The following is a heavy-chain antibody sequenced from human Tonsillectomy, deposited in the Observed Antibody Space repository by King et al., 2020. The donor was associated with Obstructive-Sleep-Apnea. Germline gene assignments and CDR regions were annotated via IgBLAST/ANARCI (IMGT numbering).Heavy chain of an antibody. CDR3: ARGGGGSGGGWFDP. CDR2: IYYSGST. CDR1: GGSISSYY. V-gene: IGHV4-59*01. J-gene: IGHJ5*02. D-gene: IGHD6-19*01. Sequence: QLQESGPGLVKPSETLSLTCTVSGGSISSYYWSWIRQPPGKELEWIGYIYYSGSTNYNHSLKSRVTISLDTSNNQFSLKLSSVTAADTAVYYCARGGGGSGGGWFDPWGQGTLVTVSS.